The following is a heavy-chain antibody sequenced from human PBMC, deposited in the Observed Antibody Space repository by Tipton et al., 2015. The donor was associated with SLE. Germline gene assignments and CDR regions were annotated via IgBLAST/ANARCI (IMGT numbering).Heavy chain of an antibody. Sequence: SLRLSCAASGFTFSNYAMTWVRQAPGKGLEWVSAISDTGINTFYADSGKGRFTISRDNAKDTLYLQMNSLRAEDTAVYYCARIHYYGSGSRDYWGQGTLVTVSS. J-gene: IGHJ4*02. V-gene: IGHV3-23*01. CDR2: ISDTGINT. CDR3: ARIHYYGSGSRDY. CDR1: GFTFSNYA. D-gene: IGHD3-10*01.